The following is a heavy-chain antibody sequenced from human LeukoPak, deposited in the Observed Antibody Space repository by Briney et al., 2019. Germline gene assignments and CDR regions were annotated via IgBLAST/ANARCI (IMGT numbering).Heavy chain of an antibody. D-gene: IGHD3-10*01. CDR1: GFTFSSYA. V-gene: IGHV3-23*01. Sequence: QRWGSLRLSCAASGFTFSSYAMSWVRQAPGKGPEWVLTISGSGGSTYYADCVKGRFTISRNNSKNTLYLQMNSLRAEGTAVYYCAKDRGPGYFDYWGQGTLVTVSS. J-gene: IGHJ4*02. CDR3: AKDRGPGYFDY. CDR2: ISGSGGST.